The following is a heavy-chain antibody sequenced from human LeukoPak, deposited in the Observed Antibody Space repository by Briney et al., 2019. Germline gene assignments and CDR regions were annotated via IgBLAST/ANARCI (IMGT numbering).Heavy chain of an antibody. D-gene: IGHD2-8*01. Sequence: PGGSLRLSCEASGFTFSGYEMNWVRQAPGKGLEWISYICGRGVTTYFADSVKGRFTISRDNSKNTLYLQMNSLRAEDTAAYYCAKGYCTNYVCYFDYWGQGTLVTVSS. V-gene: IGHV3-48*03. CDR2: ICGRGVTT. J-gene: IGHJ4*02. CDR3: AKGYCTNYVCYFDY. CDR1: GFTFSGYE.